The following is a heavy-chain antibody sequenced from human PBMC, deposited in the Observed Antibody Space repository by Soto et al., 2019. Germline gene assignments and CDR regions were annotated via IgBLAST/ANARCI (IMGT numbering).Heavy chain of an antibody. J-gene: IGHJ6*02. CDR1: GFTFDDYA. Sequence: GGSPRLSCAASGFTFDDYAMHWVRQAPGKGLEWVSSISWNSGSIGYADSVKGRFTISRDNAKNSLYLQMNSLRAEDTALYYCAKGRGTIYYYYGLDVWGQGTTVTVSS. V-gene: IGHV3-9*01. CDR2: ISWNSGSI. D-gene: IGHD3-3*01. CDR3: AKGRGTIYYYYGLDV.